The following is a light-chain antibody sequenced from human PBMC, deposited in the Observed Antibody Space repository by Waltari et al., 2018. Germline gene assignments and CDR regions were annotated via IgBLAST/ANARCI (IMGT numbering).Light chain of an antibody. V-gene: IGLV2-23*02. CDR2: AVS. CDR3: SSYAGSSKGV. J-gene: IGLJ2*01. Sequence: QSALTQPVSVSGSPGQSITISCTGTSSDVGNYKRVSWYQQHPGKAPKLMIYAVSKRPSGGSDRFSGSKSGDMASLTISGLQPEDEAEYFCSSYAGSSKGVFGGGTKVTVL. CDR1: SSDVGNYKR.